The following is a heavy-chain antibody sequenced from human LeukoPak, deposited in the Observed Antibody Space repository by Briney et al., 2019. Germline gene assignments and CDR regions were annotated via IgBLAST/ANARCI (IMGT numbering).Heavy chain of an antibody. D-gene: IGHD1-26*01. J-gene: IGHJ4*02. Sequence: GGSLRLSCAASGFTFSSYSMNWVRQAPGKGLEWVSSISSSSSYIYYADSVKGRFTISRDNAKNSLYLQMNSLRAEDTAVYYCARGESVGSRNQFDYWGQGTLVTVSS. V-gene: IGHV3-21*01. CDR1: GFTFSSYS. CDR3: ARGESVGSRNQFDY. CDR2: ISSSSSYI.